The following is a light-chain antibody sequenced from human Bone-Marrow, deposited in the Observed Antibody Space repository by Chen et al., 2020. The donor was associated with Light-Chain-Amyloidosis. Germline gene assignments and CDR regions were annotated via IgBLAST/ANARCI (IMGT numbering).Light chain of an antibody. Sequence: QSVLTPPPSVSAAPGQKVTISCSGSSSNIGNNYVSWYQQLPGTAPKLLIYDNNKRPSGIPDRFSGSKSGTSATLCITGLQTGDEADYYCGTWDSSLSAVFGGGTKLTVL. CDR1: SSNIGNNY. CDR3: GTWDSSLSAV. J-gene: IGLJ3*02. CDR2: DNN. V-gene: IGLV1-51*01.